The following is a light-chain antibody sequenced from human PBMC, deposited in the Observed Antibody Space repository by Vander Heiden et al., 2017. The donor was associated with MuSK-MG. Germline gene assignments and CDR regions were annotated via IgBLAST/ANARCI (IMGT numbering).Light chain of an antibody. CDR1: QSVSSSD. Sequence: ENVLTQTPGTLALSPGARATLSCRATQSVSSSDLAWYQQKPGHAPRLLIYAVSSRATGIPDRFSGSGSGTDFTLTISRLEPEDFAVYYCQQYCRSPRTFGQGTKVEIK. CDR3: QQYCRSPRT. J-gene: IGKJ1*01. V-gene: IGKV3-20*01. CDR2: AVS.